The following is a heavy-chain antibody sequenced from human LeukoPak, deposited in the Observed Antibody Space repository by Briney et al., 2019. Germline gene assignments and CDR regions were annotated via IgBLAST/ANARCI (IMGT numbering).Heavy chain of an antibody. CDR2: INPPGGST. CDR1: GYTFTSYY. V-gene: IGHV1-46*01. J-gene: IGHJ6*03. D-gene: IGHD3-9*01. CDR3: ARGLTGYDILAGSLRYYYYYYMDV. Sequence: ASVKVSCKASGYTFTSYYMHWVRQAPGQGLEWMGLINPPGGSTGYAQKFQGRVTMTRDMSTSTDYMELSSLRSEDTAVYYCARGLTGYDILAGSLRYYYYYYMDVWGKGTTVTISS.